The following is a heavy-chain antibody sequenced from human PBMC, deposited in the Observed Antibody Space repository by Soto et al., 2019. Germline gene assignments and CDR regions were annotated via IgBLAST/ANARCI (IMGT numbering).Heavy chain of an antibody. J-gene: IGHJ6*03. V-gene: IGHV4-31*03. Sequence: QVQLQESGPGLVKPSQTLSLTCTVSGGSISSGGYYWSWIRQHPGKGLEWIGYIYYSGSTYYNPSLKSRVIISVDTSKNQFSLKLSSVTAADTAVYYCARDRPRYYDFWSGYSSYYYYYMDVRGKGTTVTVSS. CDR1: GGSISSGGYY. CDR2: IYYSGST. CDR3: ARDRPRYYDFWSGYSSYYYYYMDV. D-gene: IGHD3-3*01.